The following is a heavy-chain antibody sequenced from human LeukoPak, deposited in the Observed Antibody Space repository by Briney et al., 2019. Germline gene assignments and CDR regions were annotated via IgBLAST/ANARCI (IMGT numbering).Heavy chain of an antibody. Sequence: PGESLKVSCQGSGYTFTSHWIGWVRQMPGKGLELMGIIYPDDSETRYSPSFQGQVTISADKSISTAFLQWSSLKASDTAMYYCIRQENYYDSSGHYYLFDYWGQGTLVTVSS. V-gene: IGHV5-51*01. J-gene: IGHJ4*02. CDR2: IYPDDSET. D-gene: IGHD3-22*01. CDR3: IRQENYYDSSGHYYLFDY. CDR1: GYTFTSHW.